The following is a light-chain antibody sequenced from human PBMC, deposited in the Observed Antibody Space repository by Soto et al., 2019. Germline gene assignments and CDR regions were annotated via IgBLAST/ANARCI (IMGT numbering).Light chain of an antibody. J-gene: IGKJ5*01. V-gene: IGKV3-15*01. CDR1: QSVSSN. CDR2: SAS. Sequence: EIVMTQSPATLSVSPGERATLSCRASQSVSSNLAWYQQKPGQAPRLLIYSASTRATGIPARFSGSGSGTVFTLTISSLQSEDFAVYYCHQYNNWPPITFAQGTRLEIK. CDR3: HQYNNWPPIT.